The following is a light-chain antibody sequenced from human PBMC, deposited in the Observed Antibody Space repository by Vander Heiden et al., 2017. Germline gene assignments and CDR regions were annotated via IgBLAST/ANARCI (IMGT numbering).Light chain of an antibody. CDR1: SLSSYY. CDR2: GKN. CDR3: NSRDSSDNHLV. V-gene: IGLV3-19*01. Sequence: SAELTQDPAVSVALGQTVRITCQGASLSSYYASWYQQKPGQAPVLVIYGKNNRPSGIPDRFSGSSSGNTASLTITGAQAEDEADYYCNSRDSSDNHLVFGGGTKLTVL. J-gene: IGLJ2*01.